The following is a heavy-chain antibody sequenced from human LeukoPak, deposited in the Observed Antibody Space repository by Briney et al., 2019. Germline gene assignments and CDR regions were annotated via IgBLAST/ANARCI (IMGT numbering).Heavy chain of an antibody. J-gene: IGHJ1*01. Sequence: GGSLRLSCAASGFTFSSYWLTWVRQAPGKGLEWVANIKQDGSEKYYVDSVKGRFTISRDNSKNTLYLQMNSLRADDTAVYYCATITSMRVVLISWGQGTLVTVSS. CDR2: IKQDGSEK. V-gene: IGHV3-7*05. CDR1: GFTFSSYW. D-gene: IGHD3-22*01. CDR3: ATITSMRVVLIS.